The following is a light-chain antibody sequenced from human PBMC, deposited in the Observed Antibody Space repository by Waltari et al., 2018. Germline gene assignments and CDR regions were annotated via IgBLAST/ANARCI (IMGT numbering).Light chain of an antibody. CDR1: STNIGRNY. CDR2: RSN. CDR3: AAWDDSLSGHVI. Sequence: QSVLTQPPSASGTPGQRVIISCSGSSTNIGRNYVSWYQRLPGPAPRHLIYRSNQRPSGVPERISGSKSGTSASLAISGLRSEDEAEYYCAAWDDSLSGHVIFGGGTKLTVL. J-gene: IGLJ2*01. V-gene: IGLV1-47*01.